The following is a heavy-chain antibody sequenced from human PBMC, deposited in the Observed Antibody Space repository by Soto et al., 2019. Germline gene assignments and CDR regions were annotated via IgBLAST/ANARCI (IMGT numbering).Heavy chain of an antibody. Sequence: ASVKVSCKASGYTFSSYGISWARQAPGQGLEWMAWISVYNGNTKYAQKAQGRVIMTTDTSTSTAYMELRSLRSDDTAMYYCARDAAVLPAVPAINYYYGMDVWGQGTTVTVSS. J-gene: IGHJ6*02. CDR2: ISVYNGNT. CDR3: ARDAAVLPAVPAINYYYGMDV. CDR1: GYTFSSYG. D-gene: IGHD2-2*01. V-gene: IGHV1-18*01.